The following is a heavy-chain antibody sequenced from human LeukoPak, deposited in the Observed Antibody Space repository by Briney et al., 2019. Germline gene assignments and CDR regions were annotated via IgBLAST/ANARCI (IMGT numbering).Heavy chain of an antibody. CDR3: ARRGPTHYYYYMDV. CDR2: ISANIGDT. J-gene: IGHJ6*03. V-gene: IGHV1-18*04. Sequence: ASVTVSCKASGYTFSNYGITWVRRAPGQGLEWMGWISANIGDTNITQKFQGRVLMSTDTSTSTAYMQLGSLRSDDTAVYYCARRGPTHYYYYMDVWGKGTTVVASS. CDR1: GYTFSNYG. D-gene: IGHD3-10*01.